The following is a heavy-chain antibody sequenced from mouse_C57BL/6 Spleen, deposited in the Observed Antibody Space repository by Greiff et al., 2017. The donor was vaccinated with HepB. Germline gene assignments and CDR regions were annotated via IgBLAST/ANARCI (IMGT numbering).Heavy chain of an antibody. Sequence: QVQLKQSGPGLVQPSQSLSITCTVSGFSLTSYGVHWVRQSPGKGLEWLGVIWSGGSTDYNAAFISRLSISKDNSKSQVFFKMNSLQADDTAIYYCSRTPQLTGTCGIDYWGQGTTLTVSS. J-gene: IGHJ2*01. V-gene: IGHV2-2*01. CDR1: GFSLTSYG. CDR3: SRTPQLTGTCGIDY. D-gene: IGHD4-1*01. CDR2: IWSGGST.